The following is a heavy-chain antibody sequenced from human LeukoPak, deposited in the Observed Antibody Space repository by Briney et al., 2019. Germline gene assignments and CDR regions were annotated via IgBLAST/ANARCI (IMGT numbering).Heavy chain of an antibody. V-gene: IGHV4-38-2*02. J-gene: IGHJ4*02. CDR2: IYHSGST. Sequence: SETLSLTCTVSGYSISSGYYWGWIRQPPGKGLVWIGSIYHSGSTYYNPSLKSRVTISVDTSKNQFSLKLSSVTAADTAVYYCARDQEQLGVDYWGQGTLVTVSS. CDR3: ARDQEQLGVDY. D-gene: IGHD6-6*01. CDR1: GYSISSGYY.